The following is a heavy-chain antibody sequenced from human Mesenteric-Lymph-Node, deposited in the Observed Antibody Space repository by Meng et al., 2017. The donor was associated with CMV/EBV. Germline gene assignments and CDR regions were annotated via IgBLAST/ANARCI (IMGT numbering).Heavy chain of an antibody. Sequence: ASVKVSCKASGYTFTSYDINWVRQATGQGLEWMGWMNPNSGNTGYAQKFQGRVTITRNTSISTAYMELSSLRSEDTALYYCAKFRDYYDSSGYYSRGYFDYWGQGTLVTVSS. V-gene: IGHV1-8*03. CDR1: GYTFTSYD. CDR3: AKFRDYYDSSGYYSRGYFDY. J-gene: IGHJ4*02. CDR2: MNPNSGNT. D-gene: IGHD3-22*01.